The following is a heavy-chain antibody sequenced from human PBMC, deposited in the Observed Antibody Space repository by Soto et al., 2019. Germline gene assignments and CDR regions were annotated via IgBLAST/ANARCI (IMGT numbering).Heavy chain of an antibody. Sequence: WTWLRQPPGKGLEYIGYIYYSGRTYYNPSLKSRVTISVDTSKNQFSLKLSSVTAADTAVYYCARGHLGITTTGTWYDFDYWGQGTLVTVSS. D-gene: IGHD2-15*01. V-gene: IGHV4-59*01. CDR3: ARGHLGITTTGTWYDFDY. J-gene: IGHJ4*02. CDR2: IYYSGRT.